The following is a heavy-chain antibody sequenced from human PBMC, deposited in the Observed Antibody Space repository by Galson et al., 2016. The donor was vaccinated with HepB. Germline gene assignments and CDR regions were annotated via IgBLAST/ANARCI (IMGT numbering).Heavy chain of an antibody. D-gene: IGHD2-21*02. CDR2: ISVTSTYT. Sequence: SLRLSCAASGFTFSDYYMSWIRQAPGKGLEWVSYISVTSTYTNYADSVKGRFTVSRDNAKNSLYLQMNTLRAEDTAIYYCARDRGSYCGGDCSGYYFDCGRQGNLATVSS. J-gene: IGHJ4*02. CDR3: ARDRGSYCGGDCSGYYFDC. V-gene: IGHV3-11*06. CDR1: GFTFSDYY.